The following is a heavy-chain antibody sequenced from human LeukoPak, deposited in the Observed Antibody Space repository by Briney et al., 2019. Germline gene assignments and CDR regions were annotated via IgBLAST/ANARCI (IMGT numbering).Heavy chain of an antibody. CDR3: VRGIAGAANDH. J-gene: IGHJ4*02. V-gene: IGHV3-74*01. D-gene: IGHD6-19*01. Sequence: GGSLRLSCAASGFTFSSYWMHWVRQAPGKGLVWVSRINPDGSSTTYADSVKGRFTMSRDNAANMLYLQMNSLRADDTAVYYRVRGIAGAANDHWGQGTLVTVSS. CDR1: GFTFSSYW. CDR2: INPDGSST.